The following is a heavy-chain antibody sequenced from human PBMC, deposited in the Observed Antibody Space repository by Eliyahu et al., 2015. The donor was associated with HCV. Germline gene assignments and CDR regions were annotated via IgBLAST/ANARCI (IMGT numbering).Heavy chain of an antibody. Sequence: EVQLVESGGGLVKPGGSLXLSCAASGXTFRSYSMSWVRQAPGKGLEWVSSISSGSSFIYYPDSVKGRFTISRDNAKNSLFLQMNSLRAEDTAVYYCARALNDYGDHTDYWGQGTLVTVSS. CDR2: ISSGSSFI. J-gene: IGHJ4*02. CDR1: GXTFRSYS. CDR3: ARALNDYGDHTDY. D-gene: IGHD4-17*01. V-gene: IGHV3-21*02.